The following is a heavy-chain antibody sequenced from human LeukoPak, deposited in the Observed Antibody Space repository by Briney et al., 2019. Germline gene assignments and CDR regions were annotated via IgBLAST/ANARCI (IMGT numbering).Heavy chain of an antibody. V-gene: IGHV3-23*01. D-gene: IGHD6-25*01. CDR2: ISGSGGST. CDR1: GFTFSSYA. CDR3: AKDQAHKARLPRWGDY. Sequence: PGGSLRLSCAASGFTFSSYAMSWVRQAPGKGLEWGSAISGSGGSTYYADSAKGRFTISRDNSKNTLYLQMNSLRAEDTAVYYCAKDQAHKARLPRWGDYWGQGTLVTVSS. J-gene: IGHJ4*02.